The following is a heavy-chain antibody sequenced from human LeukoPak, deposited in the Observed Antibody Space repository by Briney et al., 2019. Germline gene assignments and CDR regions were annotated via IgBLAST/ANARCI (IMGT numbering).Heavy chain of an antibody. D-gene: IGHD6-19*01. CDR1: GYTFTGYY. Sequence: ASVKVSCKASGYTFTGYYMHWVRQAPGQGPEWMGWINPNSGGTNYAQKFQGWVTMTRDTSISTAYMELSRLRSDDTAVYYCARDFSSGWNDMFDYWGQGTLVTVSS. CDR3: ARDFSSGWNDMFDY. V-gene: IGHV1-2*04. CDR2: INPNSGGT. J-gene: IGHJ4*02.